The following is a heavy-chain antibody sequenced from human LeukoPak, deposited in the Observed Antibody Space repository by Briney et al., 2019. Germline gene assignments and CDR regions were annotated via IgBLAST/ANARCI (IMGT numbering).Heavy chain of an antibody. CDR2: MYYSGIT. CDR3: ARSNWDSNVGIDY. J-gene: IGHJ4*02. Sequence: SETLSLTCTVSGGSISSSSYYWGRIRQPPRKGLEWIGTMYYSGITYYNPSLKSRVTTSVDTSKNQFTLKVSSVTAADTAVYYCARSNWDSNVGIDYWGQGILLIVSS. V-gene: IGHV4-39*01. D-gene: IGHD1-7*01. CDR1: GGSISSSSYY.